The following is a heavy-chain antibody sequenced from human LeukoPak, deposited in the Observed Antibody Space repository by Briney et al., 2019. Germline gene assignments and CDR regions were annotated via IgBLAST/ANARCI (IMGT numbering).Heavy chain of an antibody. V-gene: IGHV4-59*01. CDR3: ARGSRASYFDY. Sequence: SETLSLTCTVSGGSISSYYWSWIRRPPGKGLEWIGYIYYSGSTNYNPSLRSRVTISLDTSKSQLSLKLSSVTAADTAVYYCARGSRASYFDYWGQGTLVTVSS. CDR2: IYYSGST. J-gene: IGHJ4*02. CDR1: GGSISSYY.